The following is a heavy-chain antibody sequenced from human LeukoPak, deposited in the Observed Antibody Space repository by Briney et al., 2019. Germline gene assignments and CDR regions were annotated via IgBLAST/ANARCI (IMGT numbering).Heavy chain of an antibody. V-gene: IGHV3-48*04. CDR1: GFTFSSNS. Sequence: PGGSLRLSCAASGFTFSSNSMNWVRQAPGKGLEWVSYISSGSGTIYYADSVKGRFTISRDNAKNSLYLQMNSLRAEDTAVYYCAKDAYSSGYHDAFDIWGQGTMVTVSS. J-gene: IGHJ3*02. CDR3: AKDAYSSGYHDAFDI. D-gene: IGHD3-22*01. CDR2: ISSGSGTI.